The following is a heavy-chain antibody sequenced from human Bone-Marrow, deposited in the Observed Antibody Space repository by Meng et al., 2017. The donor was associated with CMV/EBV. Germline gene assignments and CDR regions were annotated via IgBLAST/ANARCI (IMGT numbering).Heavy chain of an antibody. Sequence: GGSLRLSCAASGFTFSSYSMNWVRQAPGKGLEWVSSISSSSSYIYYADSVKGRFTISRDNAKNSLYLQMNSLRAEDTAVYYCARARVVVPAAHFFDYWGQGTLVTASS. D-gene: IGHD2-2*01. CDR2: ISSSSSYI. CDR3: ARARVVVPAAHFFDY. V-gene: IGHV3-21*01. J-gene: IGHJ4*02. CDR1: GFTFSSYS.